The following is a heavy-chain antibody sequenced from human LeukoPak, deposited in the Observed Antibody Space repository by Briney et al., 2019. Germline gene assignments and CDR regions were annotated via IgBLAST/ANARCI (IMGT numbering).Heavy chain of an antibody. CDR1: GLIFRIYA. D-gene: IGHD6-25*01. J-gene: IGHJ4*02. CDR3: AKHHGYY. Sequence: GVSLRLSCAVSGLIFRIYAMRWVRHPPGRGLERVSAISASGGSTYYADSVKGPFTISRDNSKNTLYLQLNSLRAEDTAEYSCAKHHGYYWGQGTLVTGSS. CDR2: ISASGGST. V-gene: IGHV3-23*01.